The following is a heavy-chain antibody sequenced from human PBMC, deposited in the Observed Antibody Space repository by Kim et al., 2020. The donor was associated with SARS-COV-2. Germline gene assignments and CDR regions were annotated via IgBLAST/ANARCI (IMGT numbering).Heavy chain of an antibody. CDR3: AKEAGGGGYDLWEVYYYYYMDV. CDR2: ISGSGGST. CDR1: GFTFSSYA. Sequence: GGSLRLSCAASGFTFSSYAMSWVRQAPGKGLEWVSAISGSGGSTYYADSVKGRFTISRDNSKNTLYLQMNSLRAEDTAVYYCAKEAGGGGYDLWEVYYYYYMDVWGKGTTVTVSS. J-gene: IGHJ6*03. D-gene: IGHD5-12*01. V-gene: IGHV3-23*01.